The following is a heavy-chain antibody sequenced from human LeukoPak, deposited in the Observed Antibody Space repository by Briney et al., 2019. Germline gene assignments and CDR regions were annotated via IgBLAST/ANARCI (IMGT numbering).Heavy chain of an antibody. Sequence: VASVKVSCKASGYTFTGHYMHWVRQAPGQGLEWMGWINPNSGGTNYAQKFQGRVTMTRDTSISTAYMELSRLRSDDTAVYYCARSKVLWFGKGYWFDPWGQGTLVTVSS. V-gene: IGHV1-2*02. J-gene: IGHJ5*02. CDR2: INPNSGGT. CDR3: ARSKVLWFGKGYWFDP. D-gene: IGHD3-10*01. CDR1: GYTFTGHY.